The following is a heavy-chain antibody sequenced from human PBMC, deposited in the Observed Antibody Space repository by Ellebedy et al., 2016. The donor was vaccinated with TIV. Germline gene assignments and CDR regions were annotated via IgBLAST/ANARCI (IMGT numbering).Heavy chain of an antibody. J-gene: IGHJ5*02. V-gene: IGHV5-10-1*01. Sequence: PGGSLRLSCKGSGYSFPSYWITRVRQMPGKGLEWMGRIDPADSYTDYSPSFQGHVTISIDKSNTTAYLQWGSLKASDTAIYYCARLSSFSSRNPLDPWGQGTLVTVSS. CDR3: ARLSSFSSRNPLDP. CDR1: GYSFPSYW. D-gene: IGHD6-13*01. CDR2: IDPADSYT.